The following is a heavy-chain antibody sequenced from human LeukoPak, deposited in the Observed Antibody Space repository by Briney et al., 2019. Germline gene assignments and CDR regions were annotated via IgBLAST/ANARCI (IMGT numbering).Heavy chain of an antibody. D-gene: IGHD4-17*01. V-gene: IGHV4-30-2*01. CDR1: GGSISSGDYY. CDR2: IYHSGST. Sequence: PSETLSLTCTVSGGSISSGDYYWSWIRQPPGKGLEWIGYIYHSGSTYYNPSLKSRVTISVDRSTNQFSLKLNSVTAADTAVYYCARDNYGDYGTLDYWGQGTLVTVSS. J-gene: IGHJ4*02. CDR3: ARDNYGDYGTLDY.